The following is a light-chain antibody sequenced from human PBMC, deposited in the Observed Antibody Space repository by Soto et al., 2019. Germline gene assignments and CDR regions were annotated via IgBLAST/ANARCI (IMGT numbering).Light chain of an antibody. CDR3: QTWGTGIRV. Sequence: QLVLTQSPSASASLGASVKLTCTLSSGHSTYSIAWHQQQPEKGPRYLMVLNNDGSHSKGDGIPDRFSGSSSGAERYLTISSLQSEDEADYYCQTWGTGIRVFGGGTQLTVL. CDR2: LNNDGSH. CDR1: SGHSTYS. J-gene: IGLJ2*01. V-gene: IGLV4-69*01.